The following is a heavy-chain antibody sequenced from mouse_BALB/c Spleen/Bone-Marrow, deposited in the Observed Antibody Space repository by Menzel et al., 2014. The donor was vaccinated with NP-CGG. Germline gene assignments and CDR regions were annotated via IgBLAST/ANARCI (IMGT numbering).Heavy chain of an antibody. J-gene: IGHJ3*01. V-gene: IGHV5-9-2*01. Sequence: LVESGGGLVKSGGSLKLSCAASGFSFNSXGXSWVXQTPXXXXXWVXXIXXXXXYTFYPDSVKGRFTISRDNAKNNLYLQLSSLRSEDTALYYCARHAYYDQTEVSFVYWGQGTLVTVSA. CDR3: ARHAYYDQTEVSFVY. CDR1: GFSFNSXG. D-gene: IGHD2-4*01. CDR2: IXXXXXYT.